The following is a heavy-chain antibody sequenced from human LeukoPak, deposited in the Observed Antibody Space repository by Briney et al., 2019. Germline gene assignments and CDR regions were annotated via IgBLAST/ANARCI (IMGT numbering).Heavy chain of an antibody. Sequence: ASVKVSCKASGYTFTSYGISWVRQAPGQGLVWMGWISPYNVNTNNAQQFQGRVTMTTDTSTSTAYMELRSLRSDDTAVYFCARSRDGYNPNDYWGQGTPVTVSS. CDR3: ARSRDGYNPNDY. V-gene: IGHV1-18*01. J-gene: IGHJ4*02. CDR2: ISPYNVNT. CDR1: GYTFTSYG. D-gene: IGHD5-24*01.